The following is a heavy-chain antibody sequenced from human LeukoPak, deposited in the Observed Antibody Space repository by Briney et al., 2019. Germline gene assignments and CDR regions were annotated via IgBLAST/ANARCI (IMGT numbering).Heavy chain of an antibody. J-gene: IGHJ4*02. V-gene: IGHV3-33*01. CDR2: IWYDGSNK. D-gene: IGHD3-22*01. Sequence: GRSLRLSCAASGFTFSSYGMHWVRQAPGKGLEWVAVIWYDGSNKYYADSVKGRFTISRDNSKNTLYLQMNSLRAEDTAVYYCARGDYYDSSGIVFDYWGQGTLVTVSS. CDR1: GFTFSSYG. CDR3: ARGDYYDSSGIVFDY.